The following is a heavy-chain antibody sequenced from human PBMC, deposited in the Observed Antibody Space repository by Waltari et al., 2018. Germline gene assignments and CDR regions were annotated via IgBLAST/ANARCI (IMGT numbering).Heavy chain of an antibody. J-gene: IGHJ4*02. CDR1: GGSISSYY. CDR3: ARTHGSGYFDY. D-gene: IGHD2-15*01. CDR2: SYYSGST. V-gene: IGHV4-59*01. Sequence: QVQLQESGPGLVKPSETLSLTCTVSGGSISSYYWIWIRQPPGKGLEWIGYSYYSGSTNYNPSLKSRVTISVDTSKNQFSLKLSSVTAADTAVYYCARTHGSGYFDYWGQGTLVTVSS.